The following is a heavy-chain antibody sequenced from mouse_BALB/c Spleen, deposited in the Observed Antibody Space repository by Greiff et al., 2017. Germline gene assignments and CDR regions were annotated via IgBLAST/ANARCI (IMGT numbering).Heavy chain of an antibody. J-gene: IGHJ4*01. CDR1: GFSLSTSGMG. CDR3: ARRAGLIYDGYYGDAMDY. D-gene: IGHD2-3*01. V-gene: IGHV8-12*01. Sequence: QVTLKVSGPGILQPSQTLSLTCSFSGFSLSTSGMGVSWLRQPSGKGLEWLAHIYWDDDKRYNPSLKSRLTISKDTSRNQVFLKITSVDTADTATYYCARRAGLIYDGYYGDAMDYWGQGTSVTVSS. CDR2: IYWDDDK.